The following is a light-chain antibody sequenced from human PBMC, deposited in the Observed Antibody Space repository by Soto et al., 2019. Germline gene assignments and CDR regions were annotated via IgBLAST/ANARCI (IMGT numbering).Light chain of an antibody. V-gene: IGKV3-20*01. CDR3: QQYDSSPLT. J-gene: IGKJ4*01. Sequence: EIVLTQSPGTLSLSPGERATLSCRASQSVSSSFLAWYQQKPVQAPRLLIYGASSRATGIPDRFSGSVSGTDFNLTISRLEPEDFAVYYCQQYDSSPLTFGGGTKVEIK. CDR2: GAS. CDR1: QSVSSSF.